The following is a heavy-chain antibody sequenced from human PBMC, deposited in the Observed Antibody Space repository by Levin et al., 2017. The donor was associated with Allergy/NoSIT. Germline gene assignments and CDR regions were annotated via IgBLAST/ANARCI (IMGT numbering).Heavy chain of an antibody. Sequence: SETLSLTCAVYGGSFSGYYWSWIRQPPGKGLEWIGEINHSGSTNYNPSLKSRVTISVDTSKNQFSLKLSSVTAADTAVYYCARGPRDIVVVPAAIHYYYYDYGMDVWGQGTTVTVSS. CDR2: INHSGST. D-gene: IGHD2-2*01. V-gene: IGHV4-34*01. J-gene: IGHJ6*02. CDR1: GGSFSGYY. CDR3: ARGPRDIVVVPAAIHYYYYDYGMDV.